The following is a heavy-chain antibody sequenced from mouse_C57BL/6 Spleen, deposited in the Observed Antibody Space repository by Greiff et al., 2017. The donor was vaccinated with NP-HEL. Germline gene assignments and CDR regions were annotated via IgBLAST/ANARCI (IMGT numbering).Heavy chain of an antibody. D-gene: IGHD4-1*01. Sequence: VKLMESGPELVKPGASVKISCKASGYAFSSSWMNWVKQRPGKGLEWIGRIYPGDGDTNYNGKFKGKATLTADKSSSTAYMQLSSLTSEDSAVYFCARLNWAFDYWGQGTTLTVSS. J-gene: IGHJ2*01. CDR1: GYAFSSSW. CDR2: IYPGDGDT. CDR3: ARLNWAFDY. V-gene: IGHV1-82*01.